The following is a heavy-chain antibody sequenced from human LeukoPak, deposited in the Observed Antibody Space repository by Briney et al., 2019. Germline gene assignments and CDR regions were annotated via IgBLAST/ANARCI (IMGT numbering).Heavy chain of an antibody. CDR3: AREIGRGTGSGDAFDI. D-gene: IGHD3-10*01. J-gene: IGHJ3*02. CDR1: EFTFSNYW. CDR2: VKPDGTEK. V-gene: IGHV3-7*01. Sequence: AGGSLRLSCAASEFTFSNYWMSWVRQAPGKGLEWVANVKPDGTEKYYVDSVKGRFTISRDNAKNTLYLQMNSLRADDTAVFYCAREIGRGTGSGDAFDIWGQGTMVTVSS.